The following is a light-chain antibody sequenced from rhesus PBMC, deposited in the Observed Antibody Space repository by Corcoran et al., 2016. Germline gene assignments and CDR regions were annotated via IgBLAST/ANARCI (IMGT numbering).Light chain of an antibody. Sequence: QIILTQSPATLSLSPGERATLSCRASQSVSSYLAWYQQKPGLPPRLLIYGASSRATGIPDRFSGSGSGTDFTLTISGLEPEDFAVYYCQMHTSSPYSFGQGTKVEIK. CDR2: GAS. CDR3: QMHTSSPYS. V-gene: IGKV3-53*01. CDR1: QSVSSY. J-gene: IGKJ2*01.